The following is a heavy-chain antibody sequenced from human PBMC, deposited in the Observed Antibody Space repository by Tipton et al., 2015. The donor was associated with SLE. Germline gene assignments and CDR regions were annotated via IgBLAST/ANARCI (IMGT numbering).Heavy chain of an antibody. CDR1: GGSFSGYY. V-gene: IGHV4-34*01. D-gene: IGHD1-26*01. CDR3: ARGHQGALGWYFDL. Sequence: TLSLTCAVYGGSFSGYYWSWIRQPPGKGLEWIGEINHRGSTNYNPSLKSRVTISGDTSKNQFSLKLSSVTAADTAVYNCARGHQGALGWYFDLWGRDTLVTVSS. CDR2: INHRGST. J-gene: IGHJ2*01.